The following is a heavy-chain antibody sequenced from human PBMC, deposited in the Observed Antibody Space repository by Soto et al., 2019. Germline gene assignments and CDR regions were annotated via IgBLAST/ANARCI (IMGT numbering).Heavy chain of an antibody. CDR2: ISYDGSNK. CDR3: ARDKRDLRFLEWSYYFDY. Sequence: QVQLVESGGGVVQPGRSLRLSCAASGFTFSSCAMHWVRQAPGKGLEWVALISYDGSNKYYADSVKGRFTISRDNSMNTMYLQMNSLRAEDTAVYYCARDKRDLRFLEWSYYFDYGGQGTLVTVSS. J-gene: IGHJ4*02. D-gene: IGHD3-3*01. CDR1: GFTFSSCA. V-gene: IGHV3-30-3*01.